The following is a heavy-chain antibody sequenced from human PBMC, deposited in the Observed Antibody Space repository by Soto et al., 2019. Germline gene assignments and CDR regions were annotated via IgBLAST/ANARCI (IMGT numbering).Heavy chain of an antibody. CDR1: GFTFSSYA. CDR3: ARDSHLLRSELDYFDY. V-gene: IGHV3-30-3*01. J-gene: IGHJ4*02. D-gene: IGHD3-3*01. Sequence: QVQLVESGGGVVQPGRSLRLSCAASGFTFSSYAMHWVRQAPGKGLEWVAVISYDGSNKYYADSVKGRFTISRDNSKNXLYLQMNSLRAEDTAVYYCARDSHLLRSELDYFDYWGQGTLVTVSS. CDR2: ISYDGSNK.